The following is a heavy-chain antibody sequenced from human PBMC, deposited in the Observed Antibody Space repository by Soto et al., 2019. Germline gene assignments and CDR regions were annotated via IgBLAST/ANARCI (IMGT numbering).Heavy chain of an antibody. CDR3: AKDSSGYSPYYYYYGMDV. CDR1: GFTFSSYA. D-gene: IGHD3-22*01. V-gene: IGHV3-23*01. Sequence: PGGSLRLSCAASGFTFSSYAMSWVRQAPGKGLEWVSAISGSGGSTYYADSVKGRFTISRDNSKNTLYLQMNSLRAEDTAVYYCAKDSSGYSPYYYYYGMDVWGQGTTVTVS. CDR2: ISGSGGST. J-gene: IGHJ6*02.